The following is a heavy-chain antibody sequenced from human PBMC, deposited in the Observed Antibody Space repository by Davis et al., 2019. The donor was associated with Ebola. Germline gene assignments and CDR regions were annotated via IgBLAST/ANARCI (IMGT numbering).Heavy chain of an antibody. CDR2: ITHIETYT. CDR1: GFTLSDYY. D-gene: IGHD3-16*01. CDR3: ARYIITPGGVPHFDH. J-gene: IGHJ4*02. V-gene: IGHV3-11*06. Sequence: GESLKISCAASGFTLSDYYMSWVRQAPGKGLEWIAYITHIETYTNYADSVKGRFTISRDSAKNSLYLQMNSLRADDTAVYYCARYIITPGGVPHFDHWGQGTQVSVSS.